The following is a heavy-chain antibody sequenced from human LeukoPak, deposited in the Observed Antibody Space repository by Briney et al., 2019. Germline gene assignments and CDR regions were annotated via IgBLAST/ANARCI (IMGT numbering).Heavy chain of an antibody. V-gene: IGHV3-74*01. CDR2: INSDGSST. CDR3: ARESVGWLQSRRPFDY. D-gene: IGHD5-24*01. J-gene: IGHJ4*02. CDR1: GFTFSSYW. Sequence: PGGSLSLSCAASGFTFSSYWMHWVRQAPGKGLVWVSRINSDGSSTSYADSVKGRFTISRDNAKNTLYLQMNSLRAEDTAVYYCARESVGWLQSRRPFDYWGQGTMVTVSS.